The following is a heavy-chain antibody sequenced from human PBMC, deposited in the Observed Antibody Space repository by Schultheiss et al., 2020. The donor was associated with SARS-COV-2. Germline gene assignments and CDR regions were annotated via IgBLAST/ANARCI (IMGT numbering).Heavy chain of an antibody. V-gene: IGHV4-38-2*01. CDR2: INHSGST. Sequence: SETLSLTCAVSGYSISSGYYWGWIRQPPGKGLEWIGEINHSGSTNYNPSLKSRVTISVDTSKNQFSLKLSSVTAADTAVYYCARVGTIFALDYWGQGTLVTVSS. D-gene: IGHD3-3*01. J-gene: IGHJ4*02. CDR1: GYSISSGYY. CDR3: ARVGTIFALDY.